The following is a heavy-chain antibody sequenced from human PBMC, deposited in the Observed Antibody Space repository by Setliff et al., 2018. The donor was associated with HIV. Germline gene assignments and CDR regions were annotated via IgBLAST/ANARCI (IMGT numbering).Heavy chain of an antibody. V-gene: IGHV1-69*10. Sequence: GASVKVSCKASGYTFTNYAIHWVRQAPGQGLEWMGGLIPIVDITKSTQKFRDRVTFTADESTKTAQMELSGLTFEDTAVYYCAKGPNFEDAFDIWGQGTVVTVSS. CDR1: GYTFTNYA. J-gene: IGHJ3*02. CDR2: LIPIVDIT. CDR3: AKGPNFEDAFDI. D-gene: IGHD2-8*01.